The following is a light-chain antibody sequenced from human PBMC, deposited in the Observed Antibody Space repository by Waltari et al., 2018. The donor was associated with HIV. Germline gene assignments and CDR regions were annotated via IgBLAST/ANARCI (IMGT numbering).Light chain of an antibody. V-gene: IGKV3-20*01. CDR2: ATS. CDR3: QLFGSSPRWT. CDR1: QSVSTTY. Sequence: ETVLTQFPGTLSLSPGETATLSCRASQSVSTTYVAWYRQRPGQAPRLLLYATSNRATGIPDRFSGVGSGTDFTLTIKSLEPEDFAMYYCQLFGSSPRWTFGPGTKVEAK. J-gene: IGKJ1*01.